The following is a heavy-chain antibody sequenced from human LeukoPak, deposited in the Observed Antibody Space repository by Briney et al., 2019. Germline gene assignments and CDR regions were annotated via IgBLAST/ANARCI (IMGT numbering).Heavy chain of an antibody. J-gene: IGHJ4*02. CDR1: GFTFSSYS. CDR2: ISSSSSVI. CDR3: ARDRRGDSYGPLES. Sequence: GGSLRLSCAASGFTFSSYSMNWVRQAPGKGLEWVSYISSSSSVIYYPDSVKGRFTISRDNAKNSLYLQMNSLTVEDTAVYYCARDRRGDSYGPLESWGQGTLVTVSS. D-gene: IGHD5-18*01. V-gene: IGHV3-48*01.